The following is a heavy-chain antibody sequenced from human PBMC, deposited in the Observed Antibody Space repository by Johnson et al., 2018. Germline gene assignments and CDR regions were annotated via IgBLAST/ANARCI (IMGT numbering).Heavy chain of an antibody. Sequence: VQLLESGGGLVKPGGSLRLSCVASGFTFSDYYMTWIRQAPGKGLEWVSYISSGGTAIYYAESVKGRFTISRDNAKNSLYLETNSLRVADKAVYYGARDGVRELLRGAFVMWVQGTMVTVSS. D-gene: IGHD1-26*01. J-gene: IGHJ3*02. CDR2: ISSGGTAI. CDR1: GFTFSDYY. V-gene: IGHV3-11*04. CDR3: ARDGVRELLRGAFVM.